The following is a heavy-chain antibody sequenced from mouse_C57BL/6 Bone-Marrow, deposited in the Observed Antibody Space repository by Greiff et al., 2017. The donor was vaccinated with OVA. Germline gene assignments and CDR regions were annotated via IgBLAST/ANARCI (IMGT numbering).Heavy chain of an antibody. V-gene: IGHV1-81*01. CDR3: ARPVLLRSSMDY. D-gene: IGHD1-1*01. Sequence: VRLVESGAELARPGASVKLSCKASGYTFTSYGISWVKQRTGQGLEWIGEIYPRSGNTYYNEKFKGKATLTADKSSSTAYMERRSLTSEDSAGYVCARPVLLRSSMDYWGQGNSVTVSS. CDR1: GYTFTSYG. J-gene: IGHJ4*01. CDR2: IYPRSGNT.